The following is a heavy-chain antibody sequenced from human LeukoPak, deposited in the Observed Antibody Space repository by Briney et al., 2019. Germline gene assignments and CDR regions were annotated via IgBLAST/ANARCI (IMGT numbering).Heavy chain of an antibody. J-gene: IGHJ4*02. D-gene: IGHD6-6*01. CDR3: ASTYSSSSGIDY. Sequence: SETLSLTCTVSGGSISSSSYSWGWIRQPPGKGLEWIGSIYYSGSTYYNPSLKSRVTISVDTSKNQFSLKLSSVTAADTAVYYCASTYSSSSGIDYWGQGTLVTVSS. V-gene: IGHV4-39*01. CDR1: GGSISSSSYS. CDR2: IYYSGST.